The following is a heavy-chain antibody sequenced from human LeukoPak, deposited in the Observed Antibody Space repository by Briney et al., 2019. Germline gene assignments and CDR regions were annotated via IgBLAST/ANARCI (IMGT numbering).Heavy chain of an antibody. Sequence: PGGSLRLSCEASGFTFSSYSMNWVRQAPGKGLEWVSSISSSSSYIYYADSVKGRFTISRDNAKNSLYLQMNSLRAEDTAVYYCAREGYCSGGSCPYYFDYWGQGTLVTVSS. CDR3: AREGYCSGGSCPYYFDY. D-gene: IGHD2-15*01. V-gene: IGHV3-21*01. CDR2: ISSSSSYI. CDR1: GFTFSSYS. J-gene: IGHJ4*02.